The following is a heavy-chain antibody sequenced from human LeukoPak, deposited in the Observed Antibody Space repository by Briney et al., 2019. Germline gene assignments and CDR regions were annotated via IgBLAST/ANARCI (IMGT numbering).Heavy chain of an antibody. Sequence: GGSLRLSCAACGFTFSSYGMHWVRQAPGKGLKWVAVISYDGSNKYYADSVKGRFTISRDNSKNTLYLQMNSLRAEDTAVYYCAIDLDDSSGYYYPGFDYWGQGTLVTVSS. D-gene: IGHD3-22*01. CDR2: ISYDGSNK. V-gene: IGHV3-30*03. CDR1: GFTFSSYG. J-gene: IGHJ4*02. CDR3: AIDLDDSSGYYYPGFDY.